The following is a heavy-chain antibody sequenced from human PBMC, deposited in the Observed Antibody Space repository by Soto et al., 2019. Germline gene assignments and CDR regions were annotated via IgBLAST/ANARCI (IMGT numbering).Heavy chain of an antibody. V-gene: IGHV3-23*01. CDR1: GFSFSIYA. J-gene: IGHJ4*02. CDR2: ISGGGGGT. CDR3: AKDPTSYDSSAQFDS. D-gene: IGHD3-22*01. Sequence: GGSLRLSCAASGFSFSIYAMNWVRQAPGKGLEWVSGISGGGGGTYHADSVKGRITISRDNSKKTLYLKMNSLRAEDTAVYYCAKDPTSYDSSAQFDSWGQGT.